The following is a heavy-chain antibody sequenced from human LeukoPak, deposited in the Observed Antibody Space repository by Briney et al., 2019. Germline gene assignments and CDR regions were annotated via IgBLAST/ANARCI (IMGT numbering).Heavy chain of an antibody. D-gene: IGHD6-19*01. J-gene: IGHJ4*02. CDR1: GGSISSSSYY. V-gene: IGHV4-61*05. CDR3: ARHKLGSGPFFDY. CDR2: IYYSGTT. Sequence: PSETLSLTCTVSGGSISSSSYYWSWIRQPPGKGLEWIGNIYYSGTTTYNPSLKSRVTISIDTSKNQFSLKLRSVTATDTAVYYCARHKLGSGPFFDYWGQGTLVTVSS.